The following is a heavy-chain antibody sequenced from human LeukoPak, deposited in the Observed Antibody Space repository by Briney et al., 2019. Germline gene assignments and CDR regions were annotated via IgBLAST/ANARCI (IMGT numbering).Heavy chain of an antibody. CDR3: AGVRYYYGSDYYYYMDV. V-gene: IGHV4-39*01. CDR2: IYYSGST. Sequence: SETLSLTCALYGGSFSGYYWGWIRQPPGKGLEWIGSIYYSGSTYYNPSLKSRVTISLDTSKNQFSLRLSSVTAADTAVYYCAGVRYYYGSDYYYYMDVWGKGTTVTVSS. D-gene: IGHD3-10*01. CDR1: GGSFSGYY. J-gene: IGHJ6*03.